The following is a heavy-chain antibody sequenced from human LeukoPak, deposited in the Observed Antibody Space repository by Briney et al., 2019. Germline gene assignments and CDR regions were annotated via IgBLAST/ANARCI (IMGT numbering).Heavy chain of an antibody. CDR1: GFTFSSYS. J-gene: IGHJ4*02. D-gene: IGHD5-18*01. CDR2: ISSSSSYI. Sequence: GGSLRLSCAASGFTFSSYSMNWVRQAPGKGLEWVSSISSSSSYIYYADSVKGRFTISRDNAKNSLYLRMNSLRAEDTAVYYCAILRGYSYDFDYWGQGTLVTVSS. V-gene: IGHV3-21*01. CDR3: AILRGYSYDFDY.